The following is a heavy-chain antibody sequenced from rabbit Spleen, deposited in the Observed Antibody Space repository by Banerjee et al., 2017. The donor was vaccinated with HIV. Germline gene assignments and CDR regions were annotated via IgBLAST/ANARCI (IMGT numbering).Heavy chain of an antibody. CDR1: GFSLSNFA. CDR3: ARFYAGYGDFGFAAM. J-gene: IGHJ4*01. Sequence: QEQLKESGGGLVTPGGTLTLTCIVSGFSLSNFAVSWVRQAPGKGLEWIGIIDASGSTTYYANWAKGRFTISKTSSTTVTLQMTSLTAADTATYFCARFYAGYGDFGFAAMWGPGTLVTVS. V-gene: IGHV1S45*01. CDR2: IDASGSTT. D-gene: IGHD7-1*01.